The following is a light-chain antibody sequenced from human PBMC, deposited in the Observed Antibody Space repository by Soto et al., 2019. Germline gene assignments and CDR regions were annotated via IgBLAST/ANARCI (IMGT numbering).Light chain of an antibody. J-gene: IGLJ1*01. CDR1: SSDGGGYNY. Sequence: QSVLTQPASASGSPGQSVTISCNGTSSDGGGYNYVSWYQQHPGKAPQLMIYEVSKRPSGVPDRFSGSRSGNTASLTVSGLQAEDAADYYCSSYAGSNNRYVFGTGTKVTVL. CDR3: SSYAGSNNRYV. CDR2: EVS. V-gene: IGLV2-8*01.